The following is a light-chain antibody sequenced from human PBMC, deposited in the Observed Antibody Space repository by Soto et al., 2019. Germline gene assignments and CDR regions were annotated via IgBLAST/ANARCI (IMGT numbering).Light chain of an antibody. CDR3: QQSYSSPWT. CDR1: QRISNY. Sequence: DIQMTQSPSSLSASVGDRVTITCRASQRISNYLNWYHQKPGKAPNLLIYAASSLQSGVPSRFSGSASGTDFTLTISSLQPEDFATYYCQQSYSSPWTFGQGTKAEIK. V-gene: IGKV1-39*01. J-gene: IGKJ1*01. CDR2: AAS.